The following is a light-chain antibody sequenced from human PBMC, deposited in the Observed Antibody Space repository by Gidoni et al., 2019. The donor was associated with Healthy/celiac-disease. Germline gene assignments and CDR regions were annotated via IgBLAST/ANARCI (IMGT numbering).Light chain of an antibody. V-gene: IGKV3-20*01. CDR3: QQYGSSLWM. J-gene: IGKJ1*01. CDR2: GAS. CDR1: QSVSSSY. Sequence: EIVLTQSPGTLSLSPGERATLSCRASQSVSSSYLAWYQQKPGQAPRLLIYGASSRATGIPDFTLTISRLEPEDFAVYYCQQYGSSLWMFXXXTKVEIK.